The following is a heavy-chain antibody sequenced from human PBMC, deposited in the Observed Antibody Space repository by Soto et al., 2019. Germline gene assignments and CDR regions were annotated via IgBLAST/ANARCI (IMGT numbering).Heavy chain of an antibody. CDR2: INPSGGST. CDR1: GYTFTSYY. J-gene: IGHJ3*02. Sequence: ASVKVSCKASGYTFTSYYMHWVRQAPGQGLEWMGIINPSGGSTSYAQKFQGRVTMTRDTSTSTVYMELSSLRSEDTAVYYCARDGKSITIFGVTNLDIWGQGTMVTVSS. D-gene: IGHD3-3*01. CDR3: ARDGKSITIFGVTNLDI. V-gene: IGHV1-46*03.